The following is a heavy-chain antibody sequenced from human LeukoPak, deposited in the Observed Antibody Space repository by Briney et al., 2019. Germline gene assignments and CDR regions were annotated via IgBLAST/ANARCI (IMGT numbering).Heavy chain of an antibody. V-gene: IGHV1-24*01. CDR1: GYTLTELS. D-gene: IGHD3-9*01. CDR3: ATLDILTGYLNY. J-gene: IGHJ4*02. CDR2: FDPEDGET. Sequence: ASVKVSCKVSGYTLTELSMHWVRQAPGKGLEWMGGFDPEDGETIYAQKFQGRVTMTEDTSTDTAYMELSSLRSEDTAVYYCATLDILTGYLNYWGQGTLVTVSS.